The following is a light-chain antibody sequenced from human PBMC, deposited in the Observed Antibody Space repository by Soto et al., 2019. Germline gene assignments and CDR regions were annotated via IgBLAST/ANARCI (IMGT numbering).Light chain of an antibody. Sequence: QSVLTQPPSVSVAPVQRVTISCTGISSNIGAGYDVHWYQQLPGTAPKLLIYGNSNRPSGVPDRFSGSKSGTSASLAITGLKDEDEADYYCQSYDSSLSGGVFGTGTKLTVL. CDR3: QSYDSSLSGGV. J-gene: IGLJ1*01. CDR2: GNS. CDR1: SSNIGAGYD. V-gene: IGLV1-40*01.